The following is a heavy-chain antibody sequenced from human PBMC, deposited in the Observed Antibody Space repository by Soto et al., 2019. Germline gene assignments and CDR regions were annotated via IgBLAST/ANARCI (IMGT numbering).Heavy chain of an antibody. V-gene: IGHV4-4*07. CDR2: IYTSGST. CDR1: GGSISSYY. J-gene: IGHJ4*02. Sequence: QVQLQESGPGLVKPSETLSLTCTVSGGSISSYYWSWIRQPAGKGLEWIGRIYTSGSTNYNPSPTSRVTMSVDTSKNQFSLKLRAVTAADTAVYYCARETASSWKFDYWGQGTLVTVSS. CDR3: ARETASSWKFDY. D-gene: IGHD6-13*01.